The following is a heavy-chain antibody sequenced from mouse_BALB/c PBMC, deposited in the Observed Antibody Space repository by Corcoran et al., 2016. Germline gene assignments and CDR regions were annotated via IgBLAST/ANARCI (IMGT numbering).Heavy chain of an antibody. J-gene: IGHJ2*01. CDR1: GFSLSTSGMG. Sequence: QVTLKESGTGILQPSQTLSLTCSFSGFSLSTSGMGVGWIRQPSGKGLEWLAHIWWDDVKRYDPALKSRLTISKDTSNSQVFLKIASVDTADTATYYCVRTWNEGYLDYWGQGTTLTVSS. V-gene: IGHV8-8*01. CDR3: VRTWNEGYLDY. CDR2: IWWDDVK.